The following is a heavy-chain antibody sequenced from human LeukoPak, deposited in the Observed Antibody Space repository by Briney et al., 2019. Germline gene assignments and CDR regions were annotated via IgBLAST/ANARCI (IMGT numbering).Heavy chain of an antibody. J-gene: IGHJ3*02. CDR1: GFTFSSYE. Sequence: GGSLGLSCAASGFTFSSYEMNWVRQAPGKGLEWVSYISSSGSTIYYADSVKGRFTISRDNAKNSLYLQMNSLRAEDTAVYYCARDCGGSCYALVTDAFDIWGQGTMVTVSS. V-gene: IGHV3-48*03. D-gene: IGHD2-15*01. CDR2: ISSSGSTI. CDR3: ARDCGGSCYALVTDAFDI.